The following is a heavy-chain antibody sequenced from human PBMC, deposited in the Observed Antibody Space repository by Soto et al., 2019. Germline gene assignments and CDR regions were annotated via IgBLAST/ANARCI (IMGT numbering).Heavy chain of an antibody. CDR1: GGTFSSYT. J-gene: IGHJ6*02. D-gene: IGHD2-2*01. V-gene: IGHV1-69*02. CDR3: VRPSGYCSSTSCSHARYYYGMDV. CDR2: IIPILGIA. Sequence: QVQLVQSGAEVKKPGSSVKVSCKASGGTFSSYTISWVRQAPGQGLEWMGRIIPILGIANYAQKFQGRVTITADKSTSTAYMELSSLRSEDTAVYYCVRPSGYCSSTSCSHARYYYGMDVWGQGTTVTVSS.